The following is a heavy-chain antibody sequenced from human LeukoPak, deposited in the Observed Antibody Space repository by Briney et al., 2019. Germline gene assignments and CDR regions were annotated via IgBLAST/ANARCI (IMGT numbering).Heavy chain of an antibody. V-gene: IGHV4-59*01. CDR3: AREGRYGDHFDY. CDR2: IYYNGST. Sequence: SETLSLTCTVSGGSISSYYWSWIRQPPGKGLEWIGYIYYNGSTNYNPSLKSRVTISVDTSKNQFSLKLGSVTAADTAVYYCAREGRYGDHFDYWGQGTLVTVSS. J-gene: IGHJ4*02. CDR1: GGSISSYY. D-gene: IGHD4-17*01.